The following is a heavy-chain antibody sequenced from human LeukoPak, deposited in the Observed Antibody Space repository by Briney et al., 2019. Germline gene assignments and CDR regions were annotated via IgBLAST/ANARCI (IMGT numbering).Heavy chain of an antibody. V-gene: IGHV3-30*18. CDR3: AKDRGSGWFDP. CDR2: ISYDGSNK. D-gene: IGHD2-15*01. J-gene: IGHJ5*02. Sequence: GGSLRLSCAASGFTFSSYGMHWVRQASGKGLEWVAVISYDGSNKYYADSVKGRFTISRDNSKNTLYLQMNSLRAEDTAVYYCAKDRGSGWFDPWGQGTLVTVSS. CDR1: GFTFSSYG.